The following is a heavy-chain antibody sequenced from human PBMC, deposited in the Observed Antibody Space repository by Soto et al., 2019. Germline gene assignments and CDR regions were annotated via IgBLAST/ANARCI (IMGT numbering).Heavy chain of an antibody. CDR3: ATYQGTCSRTNCYGAFDI. CDR1: GGSLSGYY. Sequence: SETLSLTCAVYGGSLSGYYCSWIRQPPGKGLEWIGEIKHSGSPTYNPSLKSRVTISVDTSKNQFSLKLGSVTAADTAVYYCATYQGTCSRTNCYGAFDIWGQGTMVTVSS. V-gene: IGHV4-34*01. CDR2: IKHSGSP. J-gene: IGHJ3*02. D-gene: IGHD2-2*01.